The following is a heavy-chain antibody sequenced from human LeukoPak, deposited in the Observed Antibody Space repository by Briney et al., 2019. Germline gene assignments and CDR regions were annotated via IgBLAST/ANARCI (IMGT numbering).Heavy chain of an antibody. Sequence: AETLSLTCAVYGGSFSGYYWSWIRQPAGKGLEWIGRIYTSGSTNYNPSLKSRVTISVDTSKNQFSLKLSSVTAADTAVYYCAIGAADAFDIWGQGTMVTVSS. CDR1: GGSFSGYY. V-gene: IGHV4-59*10. CDR2: IYTSGST. CDR3: AIGAADAFDI. D-gene: IGHD6-25*01. J-gene: IGHJ3*02.